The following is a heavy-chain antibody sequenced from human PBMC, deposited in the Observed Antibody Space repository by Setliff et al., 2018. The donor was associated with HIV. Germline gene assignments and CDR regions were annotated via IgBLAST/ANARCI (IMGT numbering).Heavy chain of an antibody. D-gene: IGHD5-18*01. J-gene: IGHJ4*02. CDR1: GGSISTHY. CDR3: ARGYSSSYYFDY. V-gene: IGHV4-59*08. CDR2: VYYDAST. Sequence: SETLSLTCTVSGGSISTHYWSWIRQPPGKGLEWIGTVYYDASTIYTPSLNSRVIISVDTSKSQFSLNLTSVTAADTAVYYCARGYSSSYYFDYWGQGTLVTVSS.